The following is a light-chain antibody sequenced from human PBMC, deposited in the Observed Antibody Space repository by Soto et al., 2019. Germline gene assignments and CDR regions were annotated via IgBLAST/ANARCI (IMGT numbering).Light chain of an antibody. V-gene: IGKV3-11*01. CDR3: QQRSTWPPFS. J-gene: IGKJ3*01. CDR1: QSVSSY. Sequence: EIVMTQSPATLSVSPGERATLSCSASQSVSSYLAWYQQKPGQAPRLLIYDASNRATGIPARFSGSGSGTDFTLTISSLEPEDFAVYYCQQRSTWPPFSFGPGTKVDIK. CDR2: DAS.